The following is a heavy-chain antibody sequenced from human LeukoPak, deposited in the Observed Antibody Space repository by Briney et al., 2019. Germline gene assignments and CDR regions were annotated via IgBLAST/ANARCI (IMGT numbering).Heavy chain of an antibody. V-gene: IGHV1-18*01. Sequence: ASVKVSCKASGYTFTSYGISWVRQAPGQGLEWMGWISAYNGNTNYAQKLQGRVTMTTGTSTSTAYMELRSLRSDDTAVYYCARVGGYDFWSGYFDYYYYMDVWGKGTTVTVSS. CDR3: ARVGGYDFWSGYFDYYYYMDV. CDR2: ISAYNGNT. CDR1: GYTFTSYG. J-gene: IGHJ6*03. D-gene: IGHD3-3*01.